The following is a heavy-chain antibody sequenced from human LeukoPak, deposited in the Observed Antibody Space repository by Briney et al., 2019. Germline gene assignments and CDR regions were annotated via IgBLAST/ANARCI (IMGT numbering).Heavy chain of an antibody. J-gene: IGHJ4*02. CDR3: AARGFRCQPATAKNPLDC. CDR1: GFAFSGYA. CDR2: TSYDGSDK. V-gene: IGHV3-30*03. D-gene: IGHD1-14*01. Sequence: GGSLRLSCEASGFAFSGYAMSWVRQAPGKGLEWVAVTSYDGSDKSYTDSVKGRFTISRDNSKNTLFLQVNSLRAEDTAMYYCAARGFRCQPATAKNPLDCWGQGTLVTVSS.